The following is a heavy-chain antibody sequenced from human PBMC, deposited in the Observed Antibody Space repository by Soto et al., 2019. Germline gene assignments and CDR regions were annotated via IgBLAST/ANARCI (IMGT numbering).Heavy chain of an antibody. Sequence: PGGSLRLSCAASGFTFSSYAMSWVRQAPGKGLEWVSAISGSGGSTYYADSVKGRFTISRDNSKNTLYLQMNSLRAEDTAVYYCAKNAVRTKYYYYYYMDFWGKRTTVTVSS. CDR1: GFTFSSYA. J-gene: IGHJ6*03. CDR3: AKNAVRTKYYYYYYMDF. V-gene: IGHV3-23*01. D-gene: IGHD3-10*01. CDR2: ISGSGGST.